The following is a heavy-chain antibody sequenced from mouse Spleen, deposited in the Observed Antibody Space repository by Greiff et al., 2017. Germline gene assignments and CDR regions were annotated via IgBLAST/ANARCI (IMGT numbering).Heavy chain of an antibody. CDR2: IYPGSGST. J-gene: IGHJ2*01. V-gene: IGHV1-55*01. CDR3: ARERGTTDYFDY. D-gene: IGHD1-1*01. Sequence: QVQLQQPGAELVKPGASVKMSCKASGYTFTSYWITWVKQRPGQGLEWIGDIYPGSGSTNYNEKFKSKATLTVDTSSSTAYMQLSSLTSEDSAVYYCARERGTTDYFDYWGQGTTLTVSS. CDR1: GYTFTSYW.